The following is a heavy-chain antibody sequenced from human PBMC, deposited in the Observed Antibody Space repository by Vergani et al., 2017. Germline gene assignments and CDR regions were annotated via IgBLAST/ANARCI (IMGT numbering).Heavy chain of an antibody. CDR2: ISSRSSYI. CDR1: GFTFSSYS. CDR3: AGESRPYSGYDSGGDLYYYYYGMDV. V-gene: IGHV3-21*01. Sequence: EVQLVESGGGLVKPGGSLRLSCAASGFTFSSYSMNWVRQAPGKGLEWVSSISSRSSYIYYADSVKGRFTISRYNAKNSLYLQMNSLRAEDTAVYYCAGESRPYSGYDSGGDLYYYYYGMDVWSQGTTVTVSS. D-gene: IGHD5-12*01. J-gene: IGHJ6*02.